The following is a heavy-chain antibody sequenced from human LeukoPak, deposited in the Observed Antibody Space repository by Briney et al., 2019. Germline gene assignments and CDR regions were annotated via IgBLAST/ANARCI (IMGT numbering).Heavy chain of an antibody. CDR2: ISTGGRTI. D-gene: IGHD2-15*01. J-gene: IGHJ4*02. Sequence: PGGSLRLSCAASGVSFSAFEMNWVRQAPGQGLEWISHISTGGRTIYYADSVKGRFTISRDNAKNSLYLQMNSLRGEDTGVYYCARGSGYVLDYWTQGTLVTVSS. CDR1: GVSFSAFE. CDR3: ARGSGYVLDY. V-gene: IGHV3-48*03.